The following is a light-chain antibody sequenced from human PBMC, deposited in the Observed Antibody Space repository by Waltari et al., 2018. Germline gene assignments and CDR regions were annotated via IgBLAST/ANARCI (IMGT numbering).Light chain of an antibody. CDR1: QSVSIN. J-gene: IGKJ1*01. CDR2: SAS. Sequence: EVEMTQSPATLSVSPGERVTLSCRASQSVSINLSWYQQKPGQAPRLLMYSASIRAAGVPARFSGSGSGTEFALTISSLQSEDIAVYYCQQHNDWPRTFGQGTKEEI. CDR3: QQHNDWPRT. V-gene: IGKV3-15*01.